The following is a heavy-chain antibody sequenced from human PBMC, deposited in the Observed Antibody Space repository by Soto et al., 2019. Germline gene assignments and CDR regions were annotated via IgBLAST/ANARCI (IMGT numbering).Heavy chain of an antibody. CDR3: ARGDGAVAGTDFDY. D-gene: IGHD6-19*01. CDR2: INHSGST. V-gene: IGHV4-34*01. J-gene: IGHJ4*01. CDR1: GGSFSGYY. Sequence: QVQLQQWGAGLLKPSETLSLTCAVYGGSFSGYYWSWIRQPPGKGLEWIGEINHSGSTNYNPSLKSRVTISVDTSKNQFSLKLSSVTAADTAVYYCARGDGAVAGTDFDYWGHGTLVTVSS.